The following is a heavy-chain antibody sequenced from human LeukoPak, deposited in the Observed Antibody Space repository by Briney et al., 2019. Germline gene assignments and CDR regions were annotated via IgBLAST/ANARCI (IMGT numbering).Heavy chain of an antibody. D-gene: IGHD3-22*01. CDR2: IYPGDSDT. J-gene: IGHJ4*02. CDR1: GYSFTNYW. CDR3: ARVSVYYYDSSGYPGPLDY. Sequence: GESLKISCKGSGYSFTNYWIGWVRQMPGKGLEWMGIIYPGDSDTRYSPSFQGQVTISADKSISTAYLQWSSLKASDTAMYYCARVSVYYYDSSGYPGPLDYWGQGTLVTVSS. V-gene: IGHV5-51*01.